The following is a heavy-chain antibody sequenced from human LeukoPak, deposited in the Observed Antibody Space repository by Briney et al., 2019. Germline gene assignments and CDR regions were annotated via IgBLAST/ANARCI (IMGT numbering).Heavy chain of an antibody. V-gene: IGHV4-30-4*08. CDR3: ARELCSSTSCPFDY. D-gene: IGHD2-2*01. CDR2: IYYSGST. J-gene: IGHJ4*02. Sequence: SETLSLTCTVSGGSISSGDYYWSWIRQPPGKGLEWIGYIYYSGSTYYNPSLKSRVTISVDTSKNQFSLKLSSVTAADTAVYYCARELCSSTSCPFDYWGQGTLVTVSS. CDR1: GGSISSGDYY.